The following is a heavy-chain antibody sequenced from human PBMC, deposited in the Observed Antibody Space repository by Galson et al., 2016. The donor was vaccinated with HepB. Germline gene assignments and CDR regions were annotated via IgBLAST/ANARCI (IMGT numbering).Heavy chain of an antibody. D-gene: IGHD1-26*01. V-gene: IGHV3-21*01. CDR1: GFSFSNYG. J-gene: IGHJ4*02. CDR3: AKSGATDAYFSLGSEYYFEY. Sequence: SLRLSCAASGFSFSNYGMNWVRQAPGKELEWVSSISSGSSFIYYADSMKGRFTISRDDAKNSLYLQRNSLRAEDTAVYYCAKSGATDAYFSLGSEYYFEYWGQGTLVTVSS. CDR2: ISSGSSFI.